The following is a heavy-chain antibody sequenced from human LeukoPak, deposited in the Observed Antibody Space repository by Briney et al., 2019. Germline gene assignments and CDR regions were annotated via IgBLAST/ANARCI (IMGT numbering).Heavy chain of an antibody. D-gene: IGHD3-22*01. J-gene: IGHJ4*02. CDR3: ARDLTTPGFDY. Sequence: GGSLRLSCAASGFTFSSYAMHWVRQAPGKGLEWVAVISYDGSNKYYADSVKGRFTISRDNSKNTLYLQMNSLRAEDTAVYYCARDLTTPGFDYWGQGTLVTVSS. CDR1: GFTFSSYA. CDR2: ISYDGSNK. V-gene: IGHV3-30-3*01.